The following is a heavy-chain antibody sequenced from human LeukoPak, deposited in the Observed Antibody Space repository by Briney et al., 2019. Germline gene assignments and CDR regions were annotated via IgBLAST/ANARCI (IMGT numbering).Heavy chain of an antibody. CDR3: ANMVRGDFDY. CDR1: GFTFSSYG. J-gene: IGHJ4*02. D-gene: IGHD3-10*01. Sequence: GGSLRLSCAASGFTFSSYGMHWVCQAPGKGLEWVAFIRYDGSNKYYADSVKGRFTISRDNSKNTLYLQMNSLRAEDTAVYYCANMVRGDFDYWGQGTLVTVSS. V-gene: IGHV3-30*02. CDR2: IRYDGSNK.